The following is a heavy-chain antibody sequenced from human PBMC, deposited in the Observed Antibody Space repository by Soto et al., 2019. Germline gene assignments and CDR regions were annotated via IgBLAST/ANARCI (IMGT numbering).Heavy chain of an antibody. CDR3: AKNGCSYPACYPYYYYVDV. D-gene: IGHD2-15*01. J-gene: IGHJ6*03. V-gene: IGHV3-23*01. CDR1: GFRLSDSA. CDR2: LTVTGESA. Sequence: EVQLLESGGGLVQPGGSLRLSCAASGFRLSDSAVSWVRQAPGKGLEWVSSLTVTGESAFYSDSVKGRFTISRDISKCTLYLQMNSLRAEDTAVYYWAKNGCSYPACYPYYYYVDVWGRGNTVTVSS.